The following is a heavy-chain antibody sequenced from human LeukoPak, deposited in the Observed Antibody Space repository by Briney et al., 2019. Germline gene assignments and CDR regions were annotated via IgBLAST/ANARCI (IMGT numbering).Heavy chain of an antibody. CDR2: IYSGGST. CDR1: GFTVSNSY. Sequence: GGSLRLSCAASGFTVSNSYVSWVRQAPGKGLEWVSVIYSGGSTYYADSVKGRFTISRDNSKNTVSLQMNSLRAEDTAVYYCARGLRDPRGDGSSWLKAGTRKQNYYMDVWGKGTTVTVSS. J-gene: IGHJ6*03. CDR3: ARGLRDPRGDGSSWLKAGTRKQNYYMDV. D-gene: IGHD6-13*01. V-gene: IGHV3-53*01.